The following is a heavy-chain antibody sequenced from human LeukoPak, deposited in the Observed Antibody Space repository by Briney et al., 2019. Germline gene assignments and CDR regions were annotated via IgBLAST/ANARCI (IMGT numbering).Heavy chain of an antibody. CDR3: GPCSRTPLCYYGLDV. V-gene: IGHV3-7*01. D-gene: IGHD2-2*01. Sequence: PGGSLRLSCAASGFTFSSYWMSWVRQAPGKGLEWVANIKQDGSEKYYVDSVKGRFTISRDNAKNSLYLQMNSLRAEDTAVYYCGPCSRTPLCYYGLDVWGQGTTVTVSS. J-gene: IGHJ6*02. CDR1: GFTFSSYW. CDR2: IKQDGSEK.